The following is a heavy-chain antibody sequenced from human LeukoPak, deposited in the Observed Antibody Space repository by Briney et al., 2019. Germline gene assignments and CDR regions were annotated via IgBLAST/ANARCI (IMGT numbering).Heavy chain of an antibody. CDR3: ARATSDAFDI. CDR2: IYYSGST. J-gene: IGHJ3*02. CDR1: GGSISSSSYY. V-gene: IGHV4-61*01. D-gene: IGHD5-12*01. Sequence: SETLSLTCTVSGGSISSSSYYWSWIRQPPGTGLEWIGYIYYSGSTNYNPSLKSRVTISVDTSKNQFSLKLSSVTAADTAVYYCARATSDAFDIWGQGTMVTVSS.